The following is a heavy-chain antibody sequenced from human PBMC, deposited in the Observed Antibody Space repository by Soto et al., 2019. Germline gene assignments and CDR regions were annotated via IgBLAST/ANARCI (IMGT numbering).Heavy chain of an antibody. CDR1: GYTFTGYY. CDR3: ARGERGSSKKYYYYYYGMDV. CDR2: INPNSGGT. Sequence: ASVKVSCKASGYTFTGYYMHWVRQAPGQGLEWMGWINPNSGGTNYAQKFQGRVTMTRDTSISTAYMELSRLRSDDTAVYYCARGERGSSKKYYYYYYGMDVWGQGTTVTVSS. J-gene: IGHJ6*02. V-gene: IGHV1-2*02. D-gene: IGHD3-16*01.